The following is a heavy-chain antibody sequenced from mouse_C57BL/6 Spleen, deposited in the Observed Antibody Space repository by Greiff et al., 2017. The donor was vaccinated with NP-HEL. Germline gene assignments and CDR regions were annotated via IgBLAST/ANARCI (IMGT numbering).Heavy chain of an antibody. CDR3: TTDYGSSYGAY. V-gene: IGHV14-1*01. J-gene: IGHJ3*01. CDR1: GFNIKDYY. D-gene: IGHD1-1*01. Sequence: VQLQQSGAELVRPGASVKLSCTASGFNIKDYYMHWVKQRPEQGLEWIGRIDPEDGDTEYAPKFHGKATMTADTSSNTAYLQLSSLTSEDTAVYYCTTDYGSSYGAYWGQGTLVTVSA. CDR2: IDPEDGDT.